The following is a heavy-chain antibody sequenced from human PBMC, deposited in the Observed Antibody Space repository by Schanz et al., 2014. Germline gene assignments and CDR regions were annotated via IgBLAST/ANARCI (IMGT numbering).Heavy chain of an antibody. Sequence: QVQLQESGPGLVKPSETLSLTCTVSGGSIRGYYCSWIRQPPGKGLEWIGYVHSSGSTNYNSSLKSGVTISVDPSKPQFPLKSRSVTAADTAVYYCARHLPGGYNNHGWFDPWGQGTLVTVSS. CDR3: ARHLPGGYNNHGWFDP. J-gene: IGHJ5*02. V-gene: IGHV4-59*08. CDR2: VHSSGST. D-gene: IGHD4-4*01. CDR1: GGSIRGYY.